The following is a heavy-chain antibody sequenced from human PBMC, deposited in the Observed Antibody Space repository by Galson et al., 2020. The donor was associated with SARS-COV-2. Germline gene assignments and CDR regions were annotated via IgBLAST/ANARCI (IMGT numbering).Heavy chain of an antibody. V-gene: IGHV4-39*01. CDR3: ARFPRITGTGY. CDR1: GGSISSSSYY. J-gene: IGHJ4*02. Sequence: SETLSLTCTVSGGSISSSSYYWGWIRQPPGKGLEWIGSIYYSGSTYYNPSLKSRVTISVDTSKNQFSLKLSSVTAADTAVYYCARFPRITGTGYWGQGTLVTVSS. D-gene: IGHD1-20*01. CDR2: IYYSGST.